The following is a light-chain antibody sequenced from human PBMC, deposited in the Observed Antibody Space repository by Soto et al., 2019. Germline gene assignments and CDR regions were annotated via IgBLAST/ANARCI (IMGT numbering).Light chain of an antibody. CDR1: SSNIGSNT. CDR3: AAWDDSVKGPV. J-gene: IGLJ2*01. Sequence: QSVLTPPPSASGTPGQRVTISCSGSSSNIGSNTVNWYQQLPGTAPKLLIYSNNQRPSGVPDRFSGSKSGTSASLAISGLQSEDEADYYCAAWDDSVKGPVFGGGTKLTVL. CDR2: SNN. V-gene: IGLV1-44*01.